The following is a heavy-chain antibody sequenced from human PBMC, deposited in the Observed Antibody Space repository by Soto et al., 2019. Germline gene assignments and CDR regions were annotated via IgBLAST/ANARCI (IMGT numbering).Heavy chain of an antibody. CDR1: GGSISSSSYY. CDR3: ARLTASITMVRGVPPYYFDY. V-gene: IGHV4-39*01. Sequence: SETLSLTCTVSGGSISSSSYYWGWIRQPPGKGLEWIGSIYYSGSTYYNPSLKSRVTISVDTSKNQFSLKLSSVTAADTAVYYYARLTASITMVRGVPPYYFDYWGQGTLVTVSS. J-gene: IGHJ4*02. CDR2: IYYSGST. D-gene: IGHD3-10*01.